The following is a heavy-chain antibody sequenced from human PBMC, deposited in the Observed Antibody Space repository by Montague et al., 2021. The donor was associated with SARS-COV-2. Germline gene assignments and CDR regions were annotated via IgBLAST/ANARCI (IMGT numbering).Heavy chain of an antibody. V-gene: IGHV4-38-2*02. CDR3: ASSYDSTGHVGY. J-gene: IGHJ4*02. CDR2: IYHRGST. Sequence: SETLSLTCTVSGFSISTGYYWGWIRQPPGKGLEWIGSIYHRGSTYYNPSLKSRVTISVDTSKNQFSLKLSSVTAADTAVYYCASSYDSTGHVGYWGQGTLVTVSS. D-gene: IGHD3-22*01. CDR1: GFSISTGYY.